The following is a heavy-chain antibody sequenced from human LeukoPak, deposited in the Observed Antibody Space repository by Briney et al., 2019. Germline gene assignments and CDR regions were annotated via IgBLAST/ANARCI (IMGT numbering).Heavy chain of an antibody. V-gene: IGHV3-7*01. D-gene: IGHD6-13*01. J-gene: IGHJ4*02. CDR2: IKQDGSEK. Sequence: QAGGSLRLSCAASGFTFSSYWMSWVRQAPGKGLEWVANIKQDGSEKYYVDSVKGRFTISRDNAKNSLYLQMNSLRAEDTAVYYCARERRTRPDGTFSYSSSWYGEEDFDYWGQGTLVTVSS. CDR3: ARERRTRPDGTFSYSSSWYGEEDFDY. CDR1: GFTFSSYW.